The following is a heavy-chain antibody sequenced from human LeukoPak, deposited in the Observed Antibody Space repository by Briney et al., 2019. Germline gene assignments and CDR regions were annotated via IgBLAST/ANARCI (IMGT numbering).Heavy chain of an antibody. CDR1: GGSISSYY. CDR3: ARHPPGYSYGRD. Sequence: PSETLSLTCTVSGGSISSYYWSWIRQPPGKGLVWIGYIYYSGSTNYNPSLKSRVTISVDTSKNQFSLKLSSVTAADTAVYYCARHPPGYSYGRDWGQGTLVTVSS. J-gene: IGHJ4*02. D-gene: IGHD5-18*01. V-gene: IGHV4-59*08. CDR2: IYYSGST.